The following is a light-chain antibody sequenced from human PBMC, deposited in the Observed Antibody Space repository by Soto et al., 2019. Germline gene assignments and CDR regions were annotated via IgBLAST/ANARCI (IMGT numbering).Light chain of an antibody. Sequence: QSVLTQPPSASGSPGLSVTISCTGTSSDVGGYNYVSWYQQHPGKVPKLMIYEVNKRPSGVPDRFSGSKSGNTASLTVSGLLAEDEADYYCTSYAGGNNVFGTGTKLTVL. V-gene: IGLV2-8*01. J-gene: IGLJ1*01. CDR2: EVN. CDR3: TSYAGGNNV. CDR1: SSDVGGYNY.